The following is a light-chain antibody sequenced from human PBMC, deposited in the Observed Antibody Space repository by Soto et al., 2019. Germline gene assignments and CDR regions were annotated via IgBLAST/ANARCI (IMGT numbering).Light chain of an antibody. J-gene: IGKJ4*01. CDR3: QHRCYLVT. CDR1: QSVGNY. V-gene: IGKV3-11*01. Sequence: EIVLTQSPATLSLSPGERATLSCRASQSVGNYLAWYQRKPGQAPRLLIYEASNRATGIPARFGGSGSGTDFTLTISSLKPEDFAVDYCQHRCYLVTFGGGTAVEIE. CDR2: EAS.